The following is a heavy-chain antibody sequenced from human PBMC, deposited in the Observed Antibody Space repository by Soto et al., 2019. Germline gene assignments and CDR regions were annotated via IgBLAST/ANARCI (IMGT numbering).Heavy chain of an antibody. J-gene: IGHJ6*02. CDR1: GFTFSSYG. D-gene: IGHD2-2*02. CDR3: ASGYCSSTSCYNYYYGMDV. Sequence: GGSLRLSCAASGFTFSSYGMHWVRQAPGKGLEWVAVIWYDGSNKYYADSVKGRFTISRDNSKNTLYLQMNSLRAEDTAVYYCASGYCSSTSCYNYYYGMDVWGQGTTVTVSS. V-gene: IGHV3-33*01. CDR2: IWYDGSNK.